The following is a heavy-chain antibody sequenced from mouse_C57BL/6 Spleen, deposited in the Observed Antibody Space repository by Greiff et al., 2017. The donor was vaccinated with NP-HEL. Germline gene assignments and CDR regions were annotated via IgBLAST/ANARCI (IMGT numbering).Heavy chain of an antibody. CDR2: IHPSDSDT. CDR3: AIEGITTVVAVYYYAMDY. V-gene: IGHV1-74*01. Sequence: QVQLQQPGAELVKPGASVKVSCKASGYTFTSYWMHWVKQRPGHGLEWIGRIHPSDSDTNYNQKFKGKATLTVDKSSSTAYMQLSSLTSEDSAVYYCAIEGITTVVAVYYYAMDYWGQGTSVTVSS. CDR1: GYTFTSYW. J-gene: IGHJ4*01. D-gene: IGHD1-1*01.